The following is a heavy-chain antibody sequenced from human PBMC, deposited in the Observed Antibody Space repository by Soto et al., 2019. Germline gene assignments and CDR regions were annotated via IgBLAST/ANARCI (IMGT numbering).Heavy chain of an antibody. D-gene: IGHD3-10*01. V-gene: IGHV4-59*01. CDR1: GGSMSGYY. CDR2: VSYSGST. Sequence: QVELQESGPGLVKPSETLSLTCTVSGGSMSGYYWTWIRQSPGKGLEWVASVSYSGSTTYNPSLKSRVTISIDMSKNHLSLKLSSVTAADTAVYYCGRDWFGELSKYGTGVWGQGTTVTVSS. J-gene: IGHJ6*02. CDR3: GRDWFGELSKYGTGV.